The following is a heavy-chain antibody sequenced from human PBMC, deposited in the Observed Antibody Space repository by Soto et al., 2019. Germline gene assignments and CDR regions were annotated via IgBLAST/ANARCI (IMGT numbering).Heavy chain of an antibody. CDR2: ISGSGGST. V-gene: IGHV3-23*01. CDR1: GFTFSSYA. CDR3: AKGSIAAPYGGKAPFDY. Sequence: GGSLRLSCAASGFTFSSYAMSWVRQAPGKGLEWVSAISGSGGSTYYADSVKGRFTISRDNSKNTLYLQMNSLRAEDTAVYYCAKGSIAAPYGGKAPFDYWGQGTLVTIT. J-gene: IGHJ4*02. D-gene: IGHD4-17*01.